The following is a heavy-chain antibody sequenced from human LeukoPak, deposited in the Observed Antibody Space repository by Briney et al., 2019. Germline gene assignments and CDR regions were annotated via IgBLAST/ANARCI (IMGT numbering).Heavy chain of an antibody. V-gene: IGHV4-39*01. CDR3: ARPYCGGDCLDAFDI. D-gene: IGHD2-21*01. Sequence: KPSETLSLTCTVSGGSISSSSYYWGWIRQPPGKGLEWIGSIYYSGSTYYNPSLKSRVTISVDTSKNQFSLKLSSVTAADTAVYYCARPYCGGDCLDAFDIWGQGTMVTVSS. CDR1: GGSISSSSYY. J-gene: IGHJ3*02. CDR2: IYYSGST.